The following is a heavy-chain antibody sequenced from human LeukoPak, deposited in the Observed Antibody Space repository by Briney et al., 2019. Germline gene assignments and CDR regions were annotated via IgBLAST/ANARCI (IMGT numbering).Heavy chain of an antibody. Sequence: ASVRVSCKASGYTFTRYAISWVRQAPGQGLEWMGWINPNSGGTNYAQKFQGRVTMSRDTSISTAYMELSRLRADDTAVYYCARDQGGWGQGTLVTVSS. CDR3: ARDQGG. V-gene: IGHV1-2*02. J-gene: IGHJ4*02. CDR2: INPNSGGT. CDR1: GYTFTRYA.